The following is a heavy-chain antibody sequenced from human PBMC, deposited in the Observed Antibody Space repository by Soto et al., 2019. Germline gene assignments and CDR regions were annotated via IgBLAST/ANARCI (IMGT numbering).Heavy chain of an antibody. CDR3: ACTDYYSNYYYYGMDV. Sequence: SVKVSCKASGGTFSSNAIRWVRQAHGQGLEWMGGIIYIFGTTNYAQRFQGRVTITADESTSTVYMEMSSLRSEDTAVYYCACTDYYSNYYYYGMDVWGQGTTVTVS. V-gene: IGHV1-69*13. CDR1: GGTFSSNA. D-gene: IGHD3-9*01. J-gene: IGHJ6*02. CDR2: IIYIFGTT.